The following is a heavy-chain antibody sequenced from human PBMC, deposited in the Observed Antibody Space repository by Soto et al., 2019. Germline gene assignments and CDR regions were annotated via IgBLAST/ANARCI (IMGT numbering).Heavy chain of an antibody. CDR3: ARVYSYGYFYYGMDV. J-gene: IGHJ6*02. CDR2: INSDGSST. Sequence: PGGSLRLSCAASGFTFSSYWMHWVRQAPGKGLVWVSRINSDGSSTSYADSVKGRFTISRDNAKNTLYLQMNSLRAEDTAVYYCARVYSYGYFYYGMDVWGQGTTVTVSS. D-gene: IGHD5-18*01. V-gene: IGHV3-74*01. CDR1: GFTFSSYW.